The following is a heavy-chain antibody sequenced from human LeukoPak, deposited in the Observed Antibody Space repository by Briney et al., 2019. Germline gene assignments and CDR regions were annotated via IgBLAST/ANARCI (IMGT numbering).Heavy chain of an antibody. V-gene: IGHV4-59*02. CDR2: IYYTET. CDR1: GGSVSNYY. J-gene: IGHJ4*02. D-gene: IGHD7-27*01. CDR3: ATRKLGSDY. Sequence: PSETLSLTCTVSGGSVSNYYWSWLRQSPGKGLEWIGYIYYTETSYNPSLKSRVTISADTSKNQFSLKLYSVTAADTAVYYCATRKLGSDYWGQGTLVTVSS.